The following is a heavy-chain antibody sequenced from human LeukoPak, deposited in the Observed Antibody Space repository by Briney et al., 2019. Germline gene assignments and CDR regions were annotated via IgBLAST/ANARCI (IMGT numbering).Heavy chain of an antibody. V-gene: IGHV1-69*05. CDR3: ARVDRDISVAGALH. Sequence: SVKVSCKASGGTFSSYAISWVRQAPGQGLEWMGRIIPIFGTANYAQKFQGRVTITTDESTSTAYMELSSLRSEDTAVYYCARVDRDISVAGALHWGQGTLVTVSS. J-gene: IGHJ4*02. CDR2: IIPIFGTA. D-gene: IGHD6-19*01. CDR1: GGTFSSYA.